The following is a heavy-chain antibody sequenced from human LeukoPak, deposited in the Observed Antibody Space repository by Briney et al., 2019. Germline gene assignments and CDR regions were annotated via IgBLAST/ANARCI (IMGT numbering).Heavy chain of an antibody. D-gene: IGHD3-3*01. CDR1: GFTFDDYA. J-gene: IGHJ4*02. CDR2: ISWNSGSI. V-gene: IGHV3-9*01. CDR3: AKAQPQNYDFWSAILAA. Sequence: PGRSLRLSCAASGFTFDDYAMHWVRQAPGKGLEWVSGISWNSGSIGYADSVKGRFTISRDNAKNSLYLQMDSLRAEDTALYYCAKAQPQNYDFWSAILAAWGQGTLVTVSS.